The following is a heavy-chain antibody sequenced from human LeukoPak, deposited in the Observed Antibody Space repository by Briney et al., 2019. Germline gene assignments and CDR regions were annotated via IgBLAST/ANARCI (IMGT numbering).Heavy chain of an antibody. D-gene: IGHD3-10*01. Sequence: ASVKVSCKASGYTFTGYYMHWVRQAPGQGLEWMGIINPSGGSTSYAQKFQGRVTMTRDTSTSTVYMELSSLRSEDTAVYYCARSPKGFGELFSAFDIWGQGTMVTVSS. CDR2: INPSGGST. J-gene: IGHJ3*02. CDR1: GYTFTGYY. CDR3: ARSPKGFGELFSAFDI. V-gene: IGHV1-46*01.